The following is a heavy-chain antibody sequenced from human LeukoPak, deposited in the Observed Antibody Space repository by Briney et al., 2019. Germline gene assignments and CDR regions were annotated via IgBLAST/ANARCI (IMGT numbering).Heavy chain of an antibody. CDR1: GFTFSDYY. D-gene: IGHD3-22*01. V-gene: IGHV3-11*04. Sequence: GGSLRLPCAASGFTFSDYYMSWIRQAPGKGLEWVSYISSSGSTIYYADSVKGRFTISRDNAKNSLYLQMNSLRAEDTAVYYCARDQYYYDSSGYDYWGQGTLVTVSS. J-gene: IGHJ4*02. CDR3: ARDQYYYDSSGYDY. CDR2: ISSSGSTI.